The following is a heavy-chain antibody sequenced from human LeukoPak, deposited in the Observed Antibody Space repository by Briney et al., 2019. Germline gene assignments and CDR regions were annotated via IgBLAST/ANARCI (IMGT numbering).Heavy chain of an antibody. J-gene: IGHJ4*02. D-gene: IGHD3-22*01. CDR1: GFTFSSYW. CDR2: INSDGSSI. Sequence: GGSLRLSCAASGFTFSSYWMHWVRQAPGKGLVWVSRINSDGSSIRYADSVKGRFTISRDNAKNSLYLQMNSLRAEDTALYYCAKDTYDSSGYYYFDYWGQGTLVTVSS. CDR3: AKDTYDSSGYYYFDY. V-gene: IGHV3-74*01.